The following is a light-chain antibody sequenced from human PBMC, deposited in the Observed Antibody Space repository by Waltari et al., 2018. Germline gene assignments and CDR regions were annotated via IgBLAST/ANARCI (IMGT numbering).Light chain of an antibody. V-gene: IGKV3-11*01. CDR2: NSS. Sequence: EIVLTQAPATLSFSPGDRATLSCRASQSIQTVLAWYQQTPGQAPRLLIYNSSLRASGVPVRFSGSGSGTDFTLTISHLEPEDFAFYFCQHRDNWLFTFGPGTKVEIK. CDR1: QSIQTV. J-gene: IGKJ3*01. CDR3: QHRDNWLFT.